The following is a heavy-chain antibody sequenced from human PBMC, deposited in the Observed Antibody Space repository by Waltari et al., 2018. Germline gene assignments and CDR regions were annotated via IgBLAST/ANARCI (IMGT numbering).Heavy chain of an antibody. D-gene: IGHD2-2*01. Sequence: EVQLVESGGGLVQPGGSLRLSCAASGFTFSSYWMSWVRQAPGKGLEWVANIKQDGSEKYYVDSVKGRFTISGDNAKNSLYLQMNSLRAEDTAVYYCARGRSSTSFFYMDVWGKGTTVTVSS. CDR1: GFTFSSYW. CDR2: IKQDGSEK. V-gene: IGHV3-7*04. J-gene: IGHJ6*03. CDR3: ARGRSSTSFFYMDV.